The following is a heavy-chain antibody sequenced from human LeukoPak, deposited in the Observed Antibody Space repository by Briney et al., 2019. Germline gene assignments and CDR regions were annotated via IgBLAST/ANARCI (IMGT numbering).Heavy chain of an antibody. D-gene: IGHD3-9*01. CDR3: ARDWRRSPPIDWLLSLDAFDI. Sequence: GGSLRLSCVASGFTVSSNYMSWVRQAPGKGLEWVSVIYSGGSTYYADSVKGRFTISRDNSKNTLYLQMNSLRAEDTAVYYCARDWRRSPPIDWLLSLDAFDIWGQGTMVTVSS. CDR2: IYSGGST. J-gene: IGHJ3*02. CDR1: GFTVSSNY. V-gene: IGHV3-66*01.